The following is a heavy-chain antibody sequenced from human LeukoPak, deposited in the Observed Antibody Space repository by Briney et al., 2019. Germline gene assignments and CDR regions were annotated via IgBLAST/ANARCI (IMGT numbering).Heavy chain of an antibody. D-gene: IGHD1-26*01. V-gene: IGHV1-18*01. Sequence: RASVKVSCKASGYTFTSYGISWVRQAPGQGLEWMGWISAYNGNTNYAQKLQGRVTMTTDTSTSTASMELRSLRSDDTAVYYCARGNSGSYWDFFDYWGQGTLVTVSS. CDR2: ISAYNGNT. CDR3: ARGNSGSYWDFFDY. J-gene: IGHJ4*02. CDR1: GYTFTSYG.